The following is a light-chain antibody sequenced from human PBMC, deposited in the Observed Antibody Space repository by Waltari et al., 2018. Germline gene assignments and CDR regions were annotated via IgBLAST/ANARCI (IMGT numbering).Light chain of an antibody. Sequence: QSVLTQPPSASGHPGQRVTISCSGSSSNIGSNYVYWYQQLPGTAPKLLICRNHERPSGVPDRFSGSKSGTSASLAISGLRSEDEADYYCASWDDSLRGVFGTGTKVTVL. CDR1: SSNIGSNY. CDR2: RNH. CDR3: ASWDDSLRGV. V-gene: IGLV1-47*01. J-gene: IGLJ1*01.